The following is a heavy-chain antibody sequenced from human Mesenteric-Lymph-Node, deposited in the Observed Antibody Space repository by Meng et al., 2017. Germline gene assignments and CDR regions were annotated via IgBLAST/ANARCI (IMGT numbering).Heavy chain of an antibody. V-gene: IGHV3-48*03. Sequence: GESLKISCAASGFTFSSYEMNWVRQAPGKGLEWVSYISSSGSTIYYADSVKGRFTISRDNAKNSLYLQMNSLRAEDTAVYYCAREDSSGWDPTIDYWGQGTLVTVSS. CDR3: AREDSSGWDPTIDY. CDR1: GFTFSSYE. D-gene: IGHD6-19*01. CDR2: ISSSGSTI. J-gene: IGHJ4*02.